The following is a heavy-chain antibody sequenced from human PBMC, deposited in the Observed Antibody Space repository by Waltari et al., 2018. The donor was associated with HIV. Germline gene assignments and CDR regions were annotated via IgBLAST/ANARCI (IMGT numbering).Heavy chain of an antibody. CDR1: GYTFTNYG. Sequence: QVHLVQSGAELRKPGASVTVSCKSSGYTFTNYGITWVRQATGQGLEWMGWISGYNGDTKYAQKVRGRVTMTTDTSTSTAYLEMGSLRFDDTAVYYCARDHYYGSSGYYSDYWGQGTLVTVSS. V-gene: IGHV1-18*01. CDR3: ARDHYYGSSGYYSDY. J-gene: IGHJ4*02. CDR2: ISGYNGDT. D-gene: IGHD3-22*01.